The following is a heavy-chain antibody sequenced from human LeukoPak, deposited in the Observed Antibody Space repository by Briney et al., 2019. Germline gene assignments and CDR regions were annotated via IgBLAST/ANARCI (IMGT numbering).Heavy chain of an antibody. V-gene: IGHV3-23*01. CDR2: ISDSSRTT. J-gene: IGHJ4*02. Sequence: GRSLRLSCEVSGFTFSTEAMTWVRQAPGKGLEWVSSISDSSRTTYYADSVQGRFTISRDNSRNTVYLQMNSLRVEGTAFYYCAKKLGFIPQFDYWSQGTLVAVSS. CDR3: AKKLGFIPQFDY. D-gene: IGHD6-13*01. CDR1: GFTFSTEA.